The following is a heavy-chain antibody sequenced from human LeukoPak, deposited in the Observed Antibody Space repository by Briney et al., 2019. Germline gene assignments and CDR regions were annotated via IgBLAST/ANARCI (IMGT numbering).Heavy chain of an antibody. CDR1: GGSFSGYY. D-gene: IGHD3-16*01. V-gene: IGHV4-34*01. J-gene: IGHJ4*02. CDR2: IHYSGSA. Sequence: PSETLSLTCAVYGGSFSGYYWTWIRQPPGKGLEWIGEIHYSGSATYNPSLKSRVTISVDTSKNQFSLKLSSVTAADTAVYYCARDRPGGSSLDYWGQGTLVTVSS. CDR3: ARDRPGGSSLDY.